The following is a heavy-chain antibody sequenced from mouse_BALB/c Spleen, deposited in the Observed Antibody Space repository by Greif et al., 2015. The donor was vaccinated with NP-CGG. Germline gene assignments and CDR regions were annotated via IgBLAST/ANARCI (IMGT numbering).Heavy chain of an antibody. J-gene: IGHJ3*01. V-gene: IGHV5-9-3*01. Sequence: EVQLVESGGGLVKPGGSLKLSCAASGFTFSSYAMSWVRQTPEKRLEWVATISSGGSYTYYPDSVKGRFTISRDSAKNTLYLQMSSLRSEDTAMYYCARHHDYWFAYWGQGTLVTVSA. D-gene: IGHD2-4*01. CDR2: ISSGGSYT. CDR1: GFTFSSYA. CDR3: ARHHDYWFAY.